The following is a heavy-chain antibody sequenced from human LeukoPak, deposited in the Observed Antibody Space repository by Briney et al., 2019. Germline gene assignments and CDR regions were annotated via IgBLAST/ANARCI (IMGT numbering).Heavy chain of an antibody. D-gene: IGHD1-14*01. Sequence: GGSLRLSCAASGFSFSNYWMSWVRQAPGKGLEWVAVISYDGSNKYYADSVKGRFTISRDNSKNTLYLQMNSLRAEDTAVYYCAKDDATTYYYYGMDVWGQGTTVTVSS. J-gene: IGHJ6*02. CDR3: AKDDATTYYYYGMDV. CDR1: GFSFSNYW. CDR2: ISYDGSNK. V-gene: IGHV3-30*18.